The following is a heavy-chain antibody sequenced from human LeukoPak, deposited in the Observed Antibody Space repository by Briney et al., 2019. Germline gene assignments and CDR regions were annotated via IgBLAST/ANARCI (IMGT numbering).Heavy chain of an antibody. CDR2: ISYDGSNK. D-gene: IGHD3-9*01. CDR1: GFTFSSYA. V-gene: IGHV3-30-3*01. J-gene: IGHJ4*02. Sequence: HPGRSLRLSCAASGFTFSSYAMQWVRQAPGKGLVWVVVISYDGSNKYYADSVKGRFTISRDNSKNTLYLQMNSLRAKDTAVYYCASQYYDILTGYYSSFDYWGQGTLVTVSS. CDR3: ASQYYDILTGYYSSFDY.